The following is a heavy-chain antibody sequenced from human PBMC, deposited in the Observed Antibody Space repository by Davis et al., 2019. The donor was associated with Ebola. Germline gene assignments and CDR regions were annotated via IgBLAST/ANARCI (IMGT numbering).Heavy chain of an antibody. Sequence: GESLKISCKGSGYSFTTYWLGWVRQMSGKGLEWMGIIYPGDSDSRYSPSFQGQVTIPADNATSTAYLQWSSLTASDSAMYYCARNSNYDYFDPWGQGTLVTVSS. D-gene: IGHD4-11*01. CDR1: GYSFTTYW. CDR2: IYPGDSDS. J-gene: IGHJ5*02. CDR3: ARNSNYDYFDP. V-gene: IGHV5-51*01.